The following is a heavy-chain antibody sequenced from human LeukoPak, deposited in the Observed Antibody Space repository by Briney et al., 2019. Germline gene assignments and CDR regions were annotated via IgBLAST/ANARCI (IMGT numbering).Heavy chain of an antibody. CDR1: GYTFTSYD. V-gene: IGHV1-8*01. Sequence: ASVKVSCKASGYTFTSYDINWLRQAIGQGLEWMGWMNPNSGNTGYAQKFQGRVTMTRNTSISTAYMELSSLRSEDTAVYYCARYFGDYDAFDIWGQGTMVTVSS. CDR2: MNPNSGNT. CDR3: ARYFGDYDAFDI. J-gene: IGHJ3*02. D-gene: IGHD4-17*01.